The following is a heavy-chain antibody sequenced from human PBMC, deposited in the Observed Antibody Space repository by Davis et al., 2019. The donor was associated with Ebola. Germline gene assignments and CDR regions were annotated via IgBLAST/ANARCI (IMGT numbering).Heavy chain of an antibody. V-gene: IGHV3-74*01. D-gene: IGHD4/OR15-4a*01. CDR2: IDTDGSTT. CDR3: ARHTPNPGGARYYGMDV. J-gene: IGHJ6*02. Sequence: PGGSLRLSCVGSEFTFRSYWFHWVRQAPGKGLEWVSRIDTDGSTTNYAASVRGRFTISRDNAKNTLFLQMNSLRAEDTAVYYCARHTPNPGGARYYGMDVWGQGTTVTVSS. CDR1: EFTFRSYW.